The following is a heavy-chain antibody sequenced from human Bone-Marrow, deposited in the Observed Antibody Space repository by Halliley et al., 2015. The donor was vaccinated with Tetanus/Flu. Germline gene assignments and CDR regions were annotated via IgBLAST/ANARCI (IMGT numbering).Heavy chain of an antibody. Sequence: AAGRGVEWVANVKGDESDEYYLDSVSGRFSIARDNPHNSLYLHMDGLGVEDTAIYYCARGMNPEYWGQGTLVAVS. J-gene: IGHJ4*02. CDR3: ARGMNPEY. V-gene: IGHV3-7*03. CDR2: VKGDESDE.